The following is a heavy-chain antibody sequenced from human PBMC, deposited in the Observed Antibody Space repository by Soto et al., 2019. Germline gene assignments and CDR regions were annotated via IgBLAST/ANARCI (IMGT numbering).Heavy chain of an antibody. CDR3: ARLRAAFDY. J-gene: IGHJ4*02. Sequence: QVQLQESGPGLVKPSETLSLTCTVSGGSISSYYWSWIRQPPGKGLEWIGYIYYSGSTNYNPSLKSRVTLSVDTSKNQFSLKLSSVTAADTAVYYCARLRAAFDYWGQGTLVTVSS. V-gene: IGHV4-59*01. CDR2: IYYSGST. CDR1: GGSISSYY. D-gene: IGHD4-17*01.